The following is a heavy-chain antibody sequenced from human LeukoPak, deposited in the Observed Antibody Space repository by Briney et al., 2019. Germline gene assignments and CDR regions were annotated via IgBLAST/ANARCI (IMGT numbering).Heavy chain of an antibody. Sequence: GASVKVSCKASGYTFTSYGISWVRQAPGQGLEWMGWISAYNGNTNYAQKLQGRVTMTTDTSTSTAYMELRSLRSDDTAVYYCARGPTHTMVRGVIIPDYWGQGTLVTVSS. J-gene: IGHJ4*02. CDR2: ISAYNGNT. D-gene: IGHD3-10*01. CDR3: ARGPTHTMVRGVIIPDY. CDR1: GYTFTSYG. V-gene: IGHV1-18*01.